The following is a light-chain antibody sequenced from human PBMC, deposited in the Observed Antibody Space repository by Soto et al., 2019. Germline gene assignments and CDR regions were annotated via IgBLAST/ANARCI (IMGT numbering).Light chain of an antibody. CDR1: QSVSSNY. V-gene: IGKV3-20*01. CDR3: QQYNNWPPIN. J-gene: IGKJ5*01. Sequence: EMVLTQSPGTLSLSPGERATLSCRASQSVSSNYLAWYQQKPGQAPRLLIYGASSRATGIPDRFSGSGSGTEFTLTISSLQSEDFAVYYCQQYNNWPPINFGQGTRLEIK. CDR2: GAS.